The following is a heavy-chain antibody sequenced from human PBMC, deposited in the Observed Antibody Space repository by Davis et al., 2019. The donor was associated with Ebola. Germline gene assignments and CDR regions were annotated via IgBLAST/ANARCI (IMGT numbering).Heavy chain of an antibody. CDR2: INPSDGRT. V-gene: IGHV1-46*03. CDR3: TTPGGQDSGYDVFEI. Sequence: SVPVSFKASGYTFPNYYMHWFRQSHGQSLEWVGMINPSDGRTIYAQKFQGRVTVTRDTSTTTVYMDLSSLRSEDTALYYCTTPGGQDSGYDVFEIWGQGTMVTVSS. J-gene: IGHJ3*02. CDR1: GYTFPNYY. D-gene: IGHD5-12*01.